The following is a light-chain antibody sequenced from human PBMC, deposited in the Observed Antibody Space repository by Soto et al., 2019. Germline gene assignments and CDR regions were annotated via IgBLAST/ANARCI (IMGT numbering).Light chain of an antibody. CDR3: MQAQQIPRT. CDR2: MAS. J-gene: IGKJ1*01. Sequence: DIVMTQSPLSLCVTPGGPASISCRSSQSLLHTSGENYLDWYLQRPGQSPQXLIYMASKRASGVSERFSGSGSGTRFTLRISRVEAEDVGLYYCMQAQQIPRTFGQGTKVDIK. CDR1: QSLLHTSGENY. V-gene: IGKV2-28*01.